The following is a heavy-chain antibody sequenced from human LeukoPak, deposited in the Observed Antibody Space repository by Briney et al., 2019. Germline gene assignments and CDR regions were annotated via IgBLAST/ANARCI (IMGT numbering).Heavy chain of an antibody. CDR2: FYYRGST. CDR3: ARLNRGATSLYFDY. Sequence: ASETLSFTCTVSGASISSYYWSWIRQPPGKGLEWIGYFYYRGSTNYNPSLKSRVTISVDTSKNQFSLKLSSVTAADTAVYYCARLNRGATSLYFDYWGQGTLVTVSS. CDR1: GASISSYY. D-gene: IGHD5-12*01. V-gene: IGHV4-59*01. J-gene: IGHJ4*02.